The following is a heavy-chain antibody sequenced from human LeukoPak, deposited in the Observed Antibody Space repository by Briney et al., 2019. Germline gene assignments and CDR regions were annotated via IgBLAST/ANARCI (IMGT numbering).Heavy chain of an antibody. V-gene: IGHV4-59*01. CDR2: IYYSGST. J-gene: IGHJ4*02. CDR1: GGSISSYY. Sequence: PSETLSLTCTVSGGSISSYYWSWIRQPPGKGLEWIWYIYYSGSTNYNPSLKSRVTISVDTSKNQFSLKVSSVTAADTALYYCARATRDLEGAPDYWGQGTLVTVSS. CDR3: ARATRDLEGAPDY. D-gene: IGHD1-26*01.